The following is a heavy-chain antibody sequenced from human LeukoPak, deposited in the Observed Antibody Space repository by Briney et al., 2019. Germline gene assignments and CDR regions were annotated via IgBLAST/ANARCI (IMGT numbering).Heavy chain of an antibody. J-gene: IGHJ3*02. Sequence: GGSLRLSCAASGFTFSSYEMNWVRQAPGKGLEWVSYISSSGSTIYYADSVKGRFTISRDNAKNSLYLQMNSLRAEDTALYYCAKDIRRIAADAFDIWGQGTMVTVSS. D-gene: IGHD2-15*01. CDR3: AKDIRRIAADAFDI. CDR1: GFTFSSYE. V-gene: IGHV3-48*03. CDR2: ISSSGSTI.